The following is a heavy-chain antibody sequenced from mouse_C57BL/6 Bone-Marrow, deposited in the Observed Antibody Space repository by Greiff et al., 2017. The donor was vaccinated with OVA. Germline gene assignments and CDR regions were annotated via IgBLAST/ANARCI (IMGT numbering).Heavy chain of an antibody. CDR2: IRNKANGYTT. V-gene: IGHV7-3*01. Sequence: DVKLVESGGGLVQPGGSLSLSCAASGFTFTDYYMSWVRQPPGKALEWLGFIRNKANGYTTEYSASVKGRFTISRDNSQSILYLQMNALRAEDSATYYCARSLLRNFDVWGTGTTVTVSS. J-gene: IGHJ1*03. CDR3: ARSLLRNFDV. D-gene: IGHD6-5*01. CDR1: GFTFTDYY.